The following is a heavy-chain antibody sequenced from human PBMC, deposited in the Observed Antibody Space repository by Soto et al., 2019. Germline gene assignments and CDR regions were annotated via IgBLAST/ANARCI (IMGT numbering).Heavy chain of an antibody. Sequence: QVTLKESGPVLVKPTETLTLTCTVSGFSLSNARMGVSWIRQPPGKALEWLAHIFSNDEKSYSTSLKSRLTISKDTSKSQVVLTMTNMDPVDTATYSCARNGIAARFYFDYWGQGTLVTVSS. CDR1: GFSLSNARMG. CDR2: IFSNDEK. D-gene: IGHD6-6*01. V-gene: IGHV2-26*01. CDR3: ARNGIAARFYFDY. J-gene: IGHJ4*02.